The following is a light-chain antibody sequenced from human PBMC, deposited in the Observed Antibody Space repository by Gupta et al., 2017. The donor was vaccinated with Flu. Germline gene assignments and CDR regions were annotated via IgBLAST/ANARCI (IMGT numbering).Light chain of an antibody. J-gene: IGKJ4*02. Sequence: DIVLTQSPGTLSLSPGERATLSCRASQCVRVNYFAWYQQKPGQAPRVLIYVASSRATGIPDRFSGSGSGTDFTLTISRLEAEDFAVYYCLQDGSFPRTFGGGTKVEIK. V-gene: IGKV3-20*01. CDR2: VAS. CDR1: QCVRVNY. CDR3: LQDGSFPRT.